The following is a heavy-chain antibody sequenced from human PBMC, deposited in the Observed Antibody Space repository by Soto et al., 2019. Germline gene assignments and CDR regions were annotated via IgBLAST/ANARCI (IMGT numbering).Heavy chain of an antibody. CDR1: GGSFSGYY. CDR2: INHSGST. D-gene: IGHD6-6*01. V-gene: IGHV4-34*01. Sequence: SETLSLTCAVYGGSFSGYYWSWIRQPPGKGLEWIGEINHSGSTNYNPSLKSRVTISVDTSKNQFSLKLSSVTAADTAVYYCASRRAWYSSSSGRWFDPRGQGSLVTVSS. J-gene: IGHJ5*02. CDR3: ASRRAWYSSSSGRWFDP.